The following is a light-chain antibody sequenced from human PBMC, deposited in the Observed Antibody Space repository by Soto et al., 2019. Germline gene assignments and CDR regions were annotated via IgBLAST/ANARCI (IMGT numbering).Light chain of an antibody. CDR2: GSS. Sequence: DMQMTQSPSSVSASLGDGVTIXXRASQGVSDWVAWYQQKPGEAPKIXIYGSSSLLSGVPSRFSGTRAGTDFTLTISSLQPEDFATYYCQQANSYPWTFGQGTKVDIK. CDR3: QQANSYPWT. CDR1: QGVSDW. V-gene: IGKV1-12*01. J-gene: IGKJ1*01.